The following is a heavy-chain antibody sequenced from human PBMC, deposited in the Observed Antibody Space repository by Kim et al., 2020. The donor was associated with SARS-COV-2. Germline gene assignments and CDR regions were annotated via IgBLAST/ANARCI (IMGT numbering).Heavy chain of an antibody. Sequence: SETLSLTCTVSGGSISSSSYYWGWIRQPPGKGLEWIGSIYYSGSTYYNPSLKSRVTISVDTSKNQFSLKLSSVTAADTAVYYCARQGTYYDILTGQNRGAWFDPWGQGTLVTVSS. CDR1: GGSISSSSYY. CDR2: IYYSGST. CDR3: ARQGTYYDILTGQNRGAWFDP. J-gene: IGHJ5*02. V-gene: IGHV4-39*01. D-gene: IGHD3-9*01.